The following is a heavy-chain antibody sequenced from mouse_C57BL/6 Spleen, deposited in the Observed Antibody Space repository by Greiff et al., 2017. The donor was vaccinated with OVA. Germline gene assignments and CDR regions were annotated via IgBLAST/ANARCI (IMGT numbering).Heavy chain of an antibody. CDR1: GYAFSSYW. CDR2: IYPGDGDT. CDR3: ARGGTGYYAMDY. Sequence: VQLQQSGAELVKPGASVKISYKASGYAFSSYWMNWVTQRPGKGLEWIGQIYPGDGDTNYNGKFKGKATLTADKSSSTAYMQLSSLTSEDSAVYFCARGGTGYYAMDYWGQGTSVTVSS. J-gene: IGHJ4*01. V-gene: IGHV1-80*01. D-gene: IGHD4-1*01.